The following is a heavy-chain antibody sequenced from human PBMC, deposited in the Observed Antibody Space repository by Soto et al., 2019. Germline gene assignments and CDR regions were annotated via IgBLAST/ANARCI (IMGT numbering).Heavy chain of an antibody. Sequence: SETLSLTCAVYGGSFSGYYWSWIRQPPGKGLEWIGEINHSGSTNYNPSLKSRVTISVDTSKNQFSLKLSSVTAADTAVYYCATANYDFWSGYYTGSGYFDYWGQGTLVTVSS. J-gene: IGHJ4*02. D-gene: IGHD3-3*01. CDR1: GGSFSGYY. V-gene: IGHV4-34*01. CDR2: INHSGST. CDR3: ATANYDFWSGYYTGSGYFDY.